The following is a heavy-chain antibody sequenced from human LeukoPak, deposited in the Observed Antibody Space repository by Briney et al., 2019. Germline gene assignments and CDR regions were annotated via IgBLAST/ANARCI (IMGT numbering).Heavy chain of an antibody. J-gene: IGHJ4*02. Sequence: QPGGSLRLSCAASGFTFSSYAMSWVRQVPGEGLVWVSRINPEGTTISYADSVKGRFTISRDNAKSTLYLQMNSLRAEDTAIYYCSKDTFGAEDYWGQGTLVTVSS. CDR2: INPEGTTI. V-gene: IGHV3-74*01. CDR3: SKDTFGAEDY. D-gene: IGHD3-10*01. CDR1: GFTFSSYA.